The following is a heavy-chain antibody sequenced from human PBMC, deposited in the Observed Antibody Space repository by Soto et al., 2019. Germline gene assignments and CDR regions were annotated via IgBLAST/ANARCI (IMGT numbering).Heavy chain of an antibody. CDR1: GGSSSSYY. D-gene: IGHD2-15*01. Sequence: SETLSLTCTVSGGSSSSYYWSWIRQPPGKGLEWIGYIYYSGSTNYNPSLKSRVTISVDTSKNQFSLKLSSVTAADTAVYYCAVFLTGGYFSVCMIRHYHN. CDR3: AVFLTGGYFSVCMIRHYHN. CDR2: IYYSGST. V-gene: IGHV4-59*01. J-gene: IGHJ5*01.